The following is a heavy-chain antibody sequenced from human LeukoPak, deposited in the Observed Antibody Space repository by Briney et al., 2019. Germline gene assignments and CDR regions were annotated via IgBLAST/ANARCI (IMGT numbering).Heavy chain of an antibody. CDR3: AREGDYVWGSYRLPLDY. CDR1: GYTFTSYG. CDR2: ISAYNGNT. D-gene: IGHD3-16*02. V-gene: IGHV1-18*01. J-gene: IGHJ4*02. Sequence: ASVKVSCKASGYTFTSYGISWVRQAPGQGLEWMGWISAYNGNTNYAQKLQGRVTMTTDTYTSTAYMELRSLRSDDTAVYYCAREGDYVWGSYRLPLDYWGQGTLVTVSS.